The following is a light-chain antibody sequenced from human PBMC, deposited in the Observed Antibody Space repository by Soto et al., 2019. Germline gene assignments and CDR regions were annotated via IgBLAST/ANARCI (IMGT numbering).Light chain of an antibody. CDR1: QSIRSY. J-gene: IGKJ1*01. CDR3: QQYNAWPRT. Sequence: DIQLTQSPSYLSASVGDRVTITCRASQSIRSYLNWYQQKPSKAPKLLIFDASTMATGIPARFSGSGSRTEFTLTITSLQSVDFAVYYCQQYNAWPRTFGQGTKVDIK. CDR2: DAS. V-gene: IGKV1-39*02.